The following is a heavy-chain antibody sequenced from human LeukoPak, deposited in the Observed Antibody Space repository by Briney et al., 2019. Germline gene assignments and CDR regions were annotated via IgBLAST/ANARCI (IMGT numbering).Heavy chain of an antibody. D-gene: IGHD6-19*01. CDR1: GFTVSSNY. J-gene: IGHJ4*02. CDR2: IYSDGRT. CDR3: ARFSHSSGWYY. V-gene: IGHV3-53*01. Sequence: GGSLRLSCAASGFTVSSNYMSWVRQAPGKGLEWVSVIYSDGRTYYADSVKGRFTISRDNAKNSLYLQMNSLRAEDTAVYYCARFSHSSGWYYWGQGTLVTVSS.